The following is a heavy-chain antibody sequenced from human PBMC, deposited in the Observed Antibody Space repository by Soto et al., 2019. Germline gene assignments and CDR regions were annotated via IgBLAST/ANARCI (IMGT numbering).Heavy chain of an antibody. Sequence: ASVKVSCKASGGTFSSYAISWVRQAPGQGLEWMGGIIPIFGTANYAQKFQGRVTITADKSTSTAYMELSSLRSEDTAVYYCARVGYCSGGSCCPYYYYGMDVWGQGTTVTVSS. CDR3: ARVGYCSGGSCCPYYYYGMDV. CDR2: IIPIFGTA. V-gene: IGHV1-69*06. J-gene: IGHJ6*02. CDR1: GGTFSSYA. D-gene: IGHD2-15*01.